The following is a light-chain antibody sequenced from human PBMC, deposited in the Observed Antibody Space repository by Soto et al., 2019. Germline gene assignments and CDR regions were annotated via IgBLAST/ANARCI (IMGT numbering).Light chain of an antibody. J-gene: IGKJ1*01. CDR2: DVS. Sequence: LTMSPSTVSLSTGKRATPSCRASQTISSYLIWYQQKPGQAPRLLIYDVSNRATGIPARFSGSGSGTDFTLTISSLEPEDFAVYYCQQRSNWPRTFGQGTKVDIK. V-gene: IGKV3-11*01. CDR1: QTISSY. CDR3: QQRSNWPRT.